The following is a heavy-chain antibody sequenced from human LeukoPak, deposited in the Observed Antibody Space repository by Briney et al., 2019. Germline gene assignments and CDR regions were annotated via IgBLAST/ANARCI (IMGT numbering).Heavy chain of an antibody. J-gene: IGHJ6*03. Sequence: SVKVSCKASGGTFSSYAISWVRQAPGQGLEWMGGIIPIFGTANYAQKFQGRVTITTDESTSTAYMELSSLRSEDTAVYYCARELGDGYNPYYYHYMDVWGKGTTVTVSS. CDR1: GGTFSSYA. CDR2: IIPIFGTA. D-gene: IGHD5-24*01. V-gene: IGHV1-69*05. CDR3: ARELGDGYNPYYYHYMDV.